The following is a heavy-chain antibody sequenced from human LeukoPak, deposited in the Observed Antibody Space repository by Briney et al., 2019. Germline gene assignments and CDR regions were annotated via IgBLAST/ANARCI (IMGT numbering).Heavy chain of an antibody. V-gene: IGHV4-4*07. Sequence: SETLSLTCTVSGGSLSSFYWSWVRQPAGKGPEWIGRVDTSGDTHYNPSLKSRATMSLDTSKKQFSLKLNSVAVADAAVYYCARGLGGASYYMDVWGKGTTVTVSS. CDR2: VDTSGDT. J-gene: IGHJ6*03. CDR1: GGSLSSFY. D-gene: IGHD3-16*01. CDR3: ARGLGGASYYMDV.